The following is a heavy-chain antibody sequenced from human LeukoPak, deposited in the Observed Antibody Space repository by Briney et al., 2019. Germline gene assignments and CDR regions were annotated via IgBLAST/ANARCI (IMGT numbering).Heavy chain of an antibody. V-gene: IGHV4-4*07. D-gene: IGHD3-10*01. Sequence: SETLSLTCTVSGGPISSYYWSWIRQPPGKGLEWIGRIYTSGSTNYNPSLKSRVTMSVDTSKNQFSLKLSSVTAADTAVYYCARAVGSGSFQTYYYYMDVWGKGTTVTISS. CDR2: IYTSGST. J-gene: IGHJ6*03. CDR3: ARAVGSGSFQTYYYYMDV. CDR1: GGPISSYY.